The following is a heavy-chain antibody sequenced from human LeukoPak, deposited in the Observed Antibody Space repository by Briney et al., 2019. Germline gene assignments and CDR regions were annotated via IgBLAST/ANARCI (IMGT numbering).Heavy chain of an antibody. CDR3: AKSRRIVVVPALDY. Sequence: GGSLRLSCAASGFTFSSYGMHWVRQAPGKGLEWVAVISYDGSNKHYADPVKGRFTISRDNSKNTLYLQMNSLRAEDTAVYYCAKSRRIVVVPALDYWGQGTLVTVSS. CDR1: GFTFSSYG. CDR2: ISYDGSNK. D-gene: IGHD2-2*01. J-gene: IGHJ4*02. V-gene: IGHV3-30*18.